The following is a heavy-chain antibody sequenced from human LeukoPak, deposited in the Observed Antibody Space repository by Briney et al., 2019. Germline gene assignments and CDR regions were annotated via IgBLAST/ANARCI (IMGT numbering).Heavy chain of an antibody. V-gene: IGHV1-69*04. CDR2: IIPILGIA. J-gene: IGHJ2*01. CDR1: GGTFSSYA. D-gene: IGHD3-22*01. CDR3: AREMVTMIVVVITGWYFDL. Sequence: SVKVSCKASGGTFSSYAITWVRQAPGQGLEWMGRIIPILGIANYAQKFQGRVTITADKSTSTAYMELSSLRSEDTAVYYCAREMVTMIVVVITGWYFDLWGRGTLVTVSS.